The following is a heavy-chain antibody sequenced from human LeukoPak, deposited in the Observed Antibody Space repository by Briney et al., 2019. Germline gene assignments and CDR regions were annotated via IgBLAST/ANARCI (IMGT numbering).Heavy chain of an antibody. V-gene: IGHV1-69*13. D-gene: IGHD1-26*01. CDR3: ARVRYSGSSIYYFDY. CDR2: IIPIFGTA. J-gene: IGHJ4*02. Sequence: SVKVSCKASGGTFSSYAISWARQAPGQGLEWMGGIIPIFGTANYAQKFQGRVTITADESTSTAYMELSSLRSEDTAVYYCARVRYSGSSIYYFDYRGQGTLVTVSS. CDR1: GGTFSSYA.